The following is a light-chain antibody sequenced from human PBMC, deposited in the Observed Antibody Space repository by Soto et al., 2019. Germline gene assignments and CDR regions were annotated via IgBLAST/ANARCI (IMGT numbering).Light chain of an antibody. Sequence: QSVLTQPPSASGTPGQRVAISCSGSSSNIGSNYVYWYQQLPGTAPKLLIYRNNQRPSGVPDRFSGSKSGTSASLAISGLRSEDEADYYCAAWDDSLSGRVFGTGTKVT. J-gene: IGLJ1*01. CDR1: SSNIGSNY. V-gene: IGLV1-47*01. CDR3: AAWDDSLSGRV. CDR2: RNN.